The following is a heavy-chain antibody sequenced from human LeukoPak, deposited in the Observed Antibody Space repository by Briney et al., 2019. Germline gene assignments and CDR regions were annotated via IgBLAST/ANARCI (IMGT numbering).Heavy chain of an antibody. J-gene: IGHJ4*02. CDR2: IYTSGST. CDR1: GGSISSYY. V-gene: IGHV4-4*07. D-gene: IGHD6-13*01. CDR3: AASGYSRSFPDY. Sequence: SETLSLTCTVSGGSISSYYWSWIRQPAGKGLEWIGRIYTSGSTNYNPSLKSRVTMSVDTSKNRFSLKLSSVTAADTAVYYCAASGYSRSFPDYWGQGTPVNVFS.